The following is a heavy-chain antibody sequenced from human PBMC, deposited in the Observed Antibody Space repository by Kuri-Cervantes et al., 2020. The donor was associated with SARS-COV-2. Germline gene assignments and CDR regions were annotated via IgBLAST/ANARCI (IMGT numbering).Heavy chain of an antibody. CDR1: GGTFSSYA. CDR3: AREDWNDARFDY. J-gene: IGHJ4*02. Sequence: SVKVSCKASGGTFSSYAISWVRQAPGQGLEWMGGIIPIFGTANYAQKFQGRVTITADESTSTAYMELSSLRSEDTAVYYCAREDWNDARFDYWGQGTLVTVSS. D-gene: IGHD1-1*01. V-gene: IGHV1-69*13. CDR2: IIPIFGTA.